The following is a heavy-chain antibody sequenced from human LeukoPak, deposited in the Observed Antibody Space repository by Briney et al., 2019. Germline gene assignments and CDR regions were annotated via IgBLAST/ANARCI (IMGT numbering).Heavy chain of an antibody. Sequence: GESLKISCKGSGYSFTSYWIGWVRQMPGKGLEWMGIIYPGDSDTRYSPSFQGQVTISADKSISTAYLQWSSLKASDTAMYYCARDPYYDILTGYYLNWFDPWGQGTLVTVSS. CDR3: ARDPYYDILTGYYLNWFDP. V-gene: IGHV5-51*01. CDR2: IYPGDSDT. CDR1: GYSFTSYW. J-gene: IGHJ5*02. D-gene: IGHD3-9*01.